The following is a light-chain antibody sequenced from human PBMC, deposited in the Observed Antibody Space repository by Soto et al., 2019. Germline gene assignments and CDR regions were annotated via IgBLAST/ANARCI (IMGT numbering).Light chain of an antibody. V-gene: IGKV1-9*01. CDR2: AAS. CDR1: QGINRF. Sequence: DIQLTQSPSFLSASVGDRVTITCRASQGINRFLAWYQQKPGKAPKLLIYAASTLQSGVPSRFSDSGSGTEFTLTISSLQPEDFATYYCQQLKSNLITFGQGTRLEIK. J-gene: IGKJ5*01. CDR3: QQLKSNLIT.